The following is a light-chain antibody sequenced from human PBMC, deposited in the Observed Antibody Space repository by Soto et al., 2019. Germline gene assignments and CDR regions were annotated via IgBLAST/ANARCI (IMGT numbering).Light chain of an antibody. CDR2: GAS. J-gene: IGKJ2*01. V-gene: IGKV3-20*01. CDR1: QSVSSRY. CDR3: QHDGSSPLYT. Sequence: EVVLTQSPGTLSLSPEERATLSCRASQSVSSRYLAWYQQKPGQAPRLLIYGASSRATGIPDRISGSGSGTDFSLTISRLEPEDFSVYDCQHDGSSPLYTFGQGTKLEIK.